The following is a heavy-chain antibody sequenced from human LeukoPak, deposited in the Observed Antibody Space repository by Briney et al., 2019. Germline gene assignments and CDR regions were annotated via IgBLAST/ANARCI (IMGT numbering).Heavy chain of an antibody. CDR2: IYYSGST. Sequence: PSETLSLTCTVSGGSINSGDYYWSWIRQLPGKGLEWIGYIYYSGSTYYPPSLRSRVTISVDTSKNQFSLKLSSVTAADTAVYYCASNYYGSGSLDYWGQETWSPSPQ. D-gene: IGHD3-10*01. V-gene: IGHV4-30-4*08. CDR1: GGSINSGDYY. J-gene: IGHJ4*01. CDR3: ASNYYGSGSLDY.